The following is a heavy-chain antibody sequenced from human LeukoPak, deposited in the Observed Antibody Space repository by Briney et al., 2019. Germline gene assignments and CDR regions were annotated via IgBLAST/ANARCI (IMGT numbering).Heavy chain of an antibody. V-gene: IGHV1-8*01. D-gene: IGHD1-26*01. J-gene: IGHJ4*02. CDR3: ARGSREMFSGISIYDN. CDR2: MNPNSGNT. Sequence: RASVKVSCKASGYTFTSDNINWLRQATGQGLEWMGWMNPNSGNTGYEQKFQGRATMTRNTSISTAYMELSSLRSEDTAVYYCARGSREMFSGISIYDNWGQGTLVTVSS. CDR1: GYTFTSDN.